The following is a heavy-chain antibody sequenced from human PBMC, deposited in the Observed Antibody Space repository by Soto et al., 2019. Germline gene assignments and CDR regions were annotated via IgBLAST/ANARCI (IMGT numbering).Heavy chain of an antibody. CDR2: IVVGSGNT. J-gene: IGHJ6*02. D-gene: IGHD6-19*01. Sequence: SVKVSCKASGFTFTSSAVHWVRQARGQRLEWIGWIVVGSGNTNYAQKFQERVTITRDMSTSTAYMELSSLRSEDTAVYYCAADPSLYSSGWYRGYYYYYYGMDAWGQGTTVTVSS. CDR1: GFTFTSSA. V-gene: IGHV1-58*01. CDR3: AADPSLYSSGWYRGYYYYYYGMDA.